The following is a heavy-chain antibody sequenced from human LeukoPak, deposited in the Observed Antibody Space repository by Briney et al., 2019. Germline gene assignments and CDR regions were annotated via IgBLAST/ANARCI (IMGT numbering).Heavy chain of an antibody. V-gene: IGHV3-48*03. D-gene: IGHD3-10*01. CDR1: GFTFSSFE. CDR3: AKDSKRWKTYYYESGSHYFDY. CDR2: ISSSSGSTK. Sequence: GGSLRLSCAAFGFTFSSFEMNWVRQAPGKGPEWVSYISSSSGSTKYYADSVKGRFTISRDNAKNSLYLQLNSLRAEDTAVYYCAKDSKRWKTYYYESGSHYFDYWGQGTLVTVSS. J-gene: IGHJ4*02.